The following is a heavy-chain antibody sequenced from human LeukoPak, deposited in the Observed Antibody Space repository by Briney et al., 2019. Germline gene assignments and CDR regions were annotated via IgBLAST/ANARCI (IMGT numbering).Heavy chain of an antibody. CDR2: ISCPNGNT. V-gene: IGHV1-18*01. CDR1: GYTFSSSV. CDR3: ARETSSGYADY. J-gene: IGHJ4*02. D-gene: IGHD3-3*01. Sequence: ASAKVSCKASGYTFSSSVISWVRQAPGQGLEWMGWISCPNGNTNYAQKLQGRVTMTTDTSTSTAYMELRSLRSDDTAVYYCARETSSGYADYWGQGTLVTVSS.